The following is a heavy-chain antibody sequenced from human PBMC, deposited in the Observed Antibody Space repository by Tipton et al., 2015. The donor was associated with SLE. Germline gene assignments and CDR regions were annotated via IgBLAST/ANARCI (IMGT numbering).Heavy chain of an antibody. CDR3: ARDQYYDFWSGFAYYYYYMDV. J-gene: IGHJ6*03. V-gene: IGHV4-61*02. Sequence: TLSLTCTVSGGSISSGTYYWSWIRQPAGKGLEWIGRIYTSGSTNYNPSLKSRVTISVDTSKNQFSLKLSSVTAADTAVYYCARDQYYDFWSGFAYYYYYMDVWGKGTTVTVSS. CDR1: GGSISSGTYY. D-gene: IGHD3-3*01. CDR2: IYTSGST.